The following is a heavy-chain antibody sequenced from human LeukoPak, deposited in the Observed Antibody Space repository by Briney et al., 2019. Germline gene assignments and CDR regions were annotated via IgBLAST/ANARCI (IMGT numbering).Heavy chain of an antibody. J-gene: IGHJ4*02. CDR1: GLTFRSHW. D-gene: IGHD2-2*01. CDR2: IDTDGRSI. Sequence: GGSLRLSCATSGLTFRSHWMHWVRQAPGGGLVWVSLIDTDGRSITYGDPAKGRFTVSRDSATLFLQMTSLRVEDTAIYYCARGTATPAGIDFWGQGTLVTVSS. V-gene: IGHV3-74*01. CDR3: ARGTATPAGIDF.